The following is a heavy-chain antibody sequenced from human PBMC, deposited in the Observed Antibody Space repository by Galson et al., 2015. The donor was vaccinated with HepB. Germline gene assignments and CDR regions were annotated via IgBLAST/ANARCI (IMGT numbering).Heavy chain of an antibody. CDR2: IYPGDSDT. J-gene: IGHJ3*02. Sequence: QSGAEVTKPGESLKISCKGSGYSFSSYWIGWVRQMPGKGLEWMGIIYPGDSDTTYSPSFQGQVTISADKSISTAYLQWSSLKASDTAMYYCARQLGLMAAAGSGAFDIWGQGTMVTVSS. V-gene: IGHV5-51*01. CDR3: ARQLGLMAAAGSGAFDI. D-gene: IGHD6-13*01. CDR1: GYSFSSYW.